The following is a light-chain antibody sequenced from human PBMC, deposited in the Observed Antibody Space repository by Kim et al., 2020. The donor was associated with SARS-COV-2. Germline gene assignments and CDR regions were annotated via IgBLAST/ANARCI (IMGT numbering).Light chain of an antibody. CDR3: QKFNSYPFT. CDR1: QCISSY. CDR2: AAS. V-gene: IGKV1-9*01. J-gene: IGKJ4*01. Sequence: AFQGDKVPFTFGASQCISSYFAWFQQEPGKAPKPLIYAASTLQSGVPSRFSGSGSGTDFTLTISGLQPEDFATYYCQKFNSYPFTFGGGTKVDIK.